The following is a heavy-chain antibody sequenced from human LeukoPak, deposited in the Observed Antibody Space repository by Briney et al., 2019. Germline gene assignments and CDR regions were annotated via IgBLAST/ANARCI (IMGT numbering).Heavy chain of an antibody. CDR2: IRYDGSNK. CDR3: AKFSGTIETIDY. Sequence: GGSLRLSCAASGFPFSSYAMHWVRQAPGKGLEWVAFIRYDGSNKYYADSVKGRFTISRDNSKNTLYPQMNSLRAEDTAVYYCAKFSGTIETIDYWGQGTLVTVPS. D-gene: IGHD1-1*01. J-gene: IGHJ4*02. CDR1: GFPFSSYA. V-gene: IGHV3-30*02.